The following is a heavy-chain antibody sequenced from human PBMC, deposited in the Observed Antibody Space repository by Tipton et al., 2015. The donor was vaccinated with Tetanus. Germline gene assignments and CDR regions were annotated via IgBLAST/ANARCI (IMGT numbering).Heavy chain of an antibody. CDR3: ARAFWDGTTPGTFDY. CDR1: GYTFTDYG. CDR2: ISASHGNT. J-gene: IGHJ4*02. D-gene: IGHD1-1*01. V-gene: IGHV1-18*01. Sequence: QSGPEVKKPGASVKVSCKASGYTFTDYGVSWVRQAPGQGLEWMGWISASHGNTNYAQTFRGRVTMTRDTSTSTAYMELRSLTSDDTAVYFCARAFWDGTTPGTFDYWGQGSLVTVSS.